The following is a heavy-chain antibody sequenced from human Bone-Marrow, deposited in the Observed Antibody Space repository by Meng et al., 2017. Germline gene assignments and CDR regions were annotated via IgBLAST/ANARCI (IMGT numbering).Heavy chain of an antibody. CDR3: ARRYQLLWDAFDI. J-gene: IGHJ3*02. CDR2: IYPGDSNT. Sequence: GESLKISCKGSGYSFTSYWIGWVRQMPGKGLEWMGIIYPGDSNTRYSPSFQGQVTITADKSISTAYLQWSSLKASDTAMYYCARRYQLLWDAFDIWGQGTMVTVSS. CDR1: GYSFTSYW. V-gene: IGHV5-51*01. D-gene: IGHD2-2*01.